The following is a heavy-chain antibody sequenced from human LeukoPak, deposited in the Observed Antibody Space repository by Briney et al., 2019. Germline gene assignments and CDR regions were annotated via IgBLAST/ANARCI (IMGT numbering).Heavy chain of an antibody. J-gene: IGHJ4*02. D-gene: IGHD3-3*01. Sequence: GGSLRLSCAASGFTFSSYAMSWVRQAPGKGLEWVSVISNSGGSTYYADSVKGRFTISRGNSKNTLYLQMNSLRAEDTAVYYCGKDSRAFWSGYSHFDYWGQGTLVTVSS. CDR1: GFTFSSYA. CDR2: ISNSGGST. CDR3: GKDSRAFWSGYSHFDY. V-gene: IGHV3-23*01.